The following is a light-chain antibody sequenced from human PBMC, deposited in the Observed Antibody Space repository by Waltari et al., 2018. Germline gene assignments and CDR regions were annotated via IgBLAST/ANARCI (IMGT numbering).Light chain of an antibody. CDR1: QSVSNY. J-gene: IGKJ2*01. CDR3: QQRASWPNT. Sequence: EIVLTQSPATLSLSPGEGATLSCRASQSVSNYLAWYQQKPGQAPRLLIYGTYNRATGIPARFSGSGSGTDFTLTISSLEPEEFAVYYCQQRASWPNTFGQGTKLEIK. V-gene: IGKV3-11*01. CDR2: GTY.